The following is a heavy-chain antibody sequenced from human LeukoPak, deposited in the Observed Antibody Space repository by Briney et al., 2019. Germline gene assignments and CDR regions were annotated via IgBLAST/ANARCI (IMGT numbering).Heavy chain of an antibody. CDR2: IFSGGGT. V-gene: IGHV3-53*01. CDR1: GFTVSSNY. CDR3: ARDQVIAATLTYGMDV. Sequence: GGSLRLSCAASGFTVSSNYMNWVRQAPGKGLEWVSVIFSGGGTYYADTVKGRFTITRDNSRNTLYLQMNSLKAEDTAVYYCARDQVIAATLTYGMDVWGQGTTVTVSS. J-gene: IGHJ6*02. D-gene: IGHD2-15*01.